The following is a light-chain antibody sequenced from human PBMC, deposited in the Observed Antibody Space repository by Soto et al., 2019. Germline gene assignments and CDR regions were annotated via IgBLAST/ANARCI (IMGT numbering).Light chain of an antibody. J-gene: IGLJ1*01. V-gene: IGLV1-40*01. CDR3: QSYASSLSTYV. Sequence: QSVLTQPPSVSGAPGQRVTISCTGSSSNIGAGYDVHWYQQLPGTAPKLLIYGNNNRPSGVPDRFSGSKSGTSASLAITGLKAEDEADYYCQSYASSLSTYVFGPGTKLTVL. CDR2: GNN. CDR1: SSNIGAGYD.